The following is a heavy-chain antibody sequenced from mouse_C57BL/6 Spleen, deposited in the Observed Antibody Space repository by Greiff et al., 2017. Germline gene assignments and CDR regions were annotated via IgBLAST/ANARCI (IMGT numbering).Heavy chain of an antibody. J-gene: IGHJ4*01. CDR3: ASRRGEEAMDY. CDR2: IDPSDSYT. CDR1: GYTFTSYW. Sequence: QVQLQQPGAELVMPGASVKLSCKASGYTFTSYWMHWVKQRPGQGLEWIGEIDPSDSYTNYNQKFKGKSTWTVDKSSSTAYMQLSSLTSEDSAVYYCASRRGEEAMDYWGQGTSVTVAS. V-gene: IGHV1-69*01.